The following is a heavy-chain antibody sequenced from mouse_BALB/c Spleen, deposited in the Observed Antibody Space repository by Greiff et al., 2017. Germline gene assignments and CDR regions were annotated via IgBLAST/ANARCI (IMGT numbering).Heavy chain of an antibody. CDR1: GFNIKDTY. V-gene: IGHV14-3*02. D-gene: IGHD1-2*01. Sequence: EVQLVESGAELVKPGASVKLSCTASGFNIKDTYMHWVKQRPEQGLEWIGRIDPANGNTKYDPKLQGKATITADTSSNTAYLQLSSLTSEDTAVYYCARPLLRYWGQGTTLTVSS. J-gene: IGHJ2*01. CDR3: ARPLLRY. CDR2: IDPANGNT.